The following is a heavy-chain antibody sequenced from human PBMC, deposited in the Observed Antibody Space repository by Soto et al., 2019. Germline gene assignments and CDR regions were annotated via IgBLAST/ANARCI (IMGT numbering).Heavy chain of an antibody. CDR1: GFTFSSYA. Sequence: GGSLRLSCAASGFTFSSYAMSWVRQAPGKGLEWVGFIRSKAYGGTTEYAASVKGRFTISRDDSKSIAYLQMNSLKTEDTAVYYCTRYDFWSGYYDGMDVWGQGTTVTVSS. D-gene: IGHD3-3*01. CDR2: IRSKAYGGTT. J-gene: IGHJ6*02. CDR3: TRYDFWSGYYDGMDV. V-gene: IGHV3-49*04.